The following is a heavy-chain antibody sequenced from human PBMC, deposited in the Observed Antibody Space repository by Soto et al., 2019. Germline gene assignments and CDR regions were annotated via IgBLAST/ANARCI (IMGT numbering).Heavy chain of an antibody. J-gene: IGHJ4*02. V-gene: IGHV3-74*01. D-gene: IGHD2-2*01. Sequence: GGALRLSXAATGFTFRTFWRHWVRQGPGKGLVWVSRISTDGSSTTYADSVKGRSTIPRDNANNTLYLHVNSLRAEDTAVYYCARATGSTHPFAYWGQGSLVTSPQ. CDR1: GFTFRTFW. CDR2: ISTDGSST. CDR3: ARATGSTHPFAY.